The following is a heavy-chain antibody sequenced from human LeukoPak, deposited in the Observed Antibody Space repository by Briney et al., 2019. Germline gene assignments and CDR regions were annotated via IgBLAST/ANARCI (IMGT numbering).Heavy chain of an antibody. CDR2: IIPIFGTA. Sequence: SVKVSCKASGGTFSSYAISWVRQAPGQGLEWMGGIIPIFGTANHAQKFQGRVTITTDESTSTAYMELSSLRSEDTAVYYCARGPGGGGYNLNYYYYMDVWGKGTTVTVSS. CDR1: GGTFSSYA. CDR3: ARGPGGGGYNLNYYYYMDV. V-gene: IGHV1-69*05. J-gene: IGHJ6*03. D-gene: IGHD5-24*01.